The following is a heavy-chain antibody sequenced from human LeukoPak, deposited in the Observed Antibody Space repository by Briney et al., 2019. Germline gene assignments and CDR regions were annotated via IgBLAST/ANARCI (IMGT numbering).Heavy chain of an antibody. CDR1: GGSISSGGYY. V-gene: IGHV4-31*03. CDR3: ARSGRNYYDSSGYADFDY. J-gene: IGHJ4*02. Sequence: SETLSLTCTVSGGSISSGGYYWSWIRQHPGKGLEWIGYIYYSGSTYYNPSLKSRVTISVDTSKNQFSLKLSSVTAADTAVYYCARSGRNYYDSSGYADFDYWGQGTLVTVSS. D-gene: IGHD3-22*01. CDR2: IYYSGST.